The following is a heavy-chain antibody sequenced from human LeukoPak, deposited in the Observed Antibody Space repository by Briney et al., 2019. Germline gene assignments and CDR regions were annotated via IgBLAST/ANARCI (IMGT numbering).Heavy chain of an antibody. Sequence: GGSLRLSCAASGFTFSSYSMNWVRQAPGKGLEWVSYISSSSSTIYYADSVKGRFTISRDNAKNSLYLQMNSLRAEDTAVYYCARANYDILTGSQNPYWYFDLWGRGTLVTVSS. V-gene: IGHV3-48*04. CDR2: ISSSSSTI. CDR1: GFTFSSYS. D-gene: IGHD3-9*01. J-gene: IGHJ2*01. CDR3: ARANYDILTGSQNPYWYFDL.